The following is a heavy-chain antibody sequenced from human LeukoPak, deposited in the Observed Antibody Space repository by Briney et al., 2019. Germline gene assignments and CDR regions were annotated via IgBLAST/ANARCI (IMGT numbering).Heavy chain of an antibody. CDR2: INPNSGGT. V-gene: IGHV1-2*06. Sequence: ASVKVSCKASGYTFTCYYMHWVRQAPGQGLEWMGRINPNSGGTNYAQKFQGRVTMTRDTSISTAYMELSRLRSDDTAVYYCARDRNSNYNNWFDPWGQGTLVTVSS. J-gene: IGHJ5*02. D-gene: IGHD5-24*01. CDR1: GYTFTCYY. CDR3: ARDRNSNYNNWFDP.